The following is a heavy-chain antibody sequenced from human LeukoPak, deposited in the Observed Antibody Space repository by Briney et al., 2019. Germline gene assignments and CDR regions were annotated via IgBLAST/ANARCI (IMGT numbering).Heavy chain of an antibody. CDR1: GFTFKNYA. Sequence: GGSLRLSCAASGFTFKNYAMSWVRQAPGKGLEWVSSIDGSGDNRYYADSVKGRFTISRDNSGNTLYLQLRGLGAEDTATYYCAKVQMSTGWTFDFWGQGSLVTVSS. J-gene: IGHJ4*02. CDR2: IDGSGDNR. CDR3: AKVQMSTGWTFDF. D-gene: IGHD2-2*01. V-gene: IGHV3-23*01.